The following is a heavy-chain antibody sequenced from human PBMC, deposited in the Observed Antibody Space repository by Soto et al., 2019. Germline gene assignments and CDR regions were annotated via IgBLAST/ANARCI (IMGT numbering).Heavy chain of an antibody. Sequence: EVQLVETGGGLIQPGGSLRLSCAASGFTVSSNYMSWVRQAPGKGLEWVSVIYSGGSTYYADSVKGRFTISRDNSKNTLYLQMNSLRAEDTAVYYCASVGDYDFWSGYAHYGMDVWGQGTTVTVSS. CDR3: ASVGDYDFWSGYAHYGMDV. CDR1: GFTVSSNY. D-gene: IGHD3-3*01. V-gene: IGHV3-53*02. CDR2: IYSGGST. J-gene: IGHJ6*02.